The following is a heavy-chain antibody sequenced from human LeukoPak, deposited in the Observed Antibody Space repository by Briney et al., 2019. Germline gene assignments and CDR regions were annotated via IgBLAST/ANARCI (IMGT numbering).Heavy chain of an antibody. CDR2: IYSSGST. D-gene: IGHD3-9*01. V-gene: IGHV3-66*01. Sequence: PGGSLRLSWAASGFTVSSNYMSWVRQAPGKGLGWVSVIYSSGSTYYADSVKGRFNISRDISKNTPYLQMNSLRAEDTAMYYCARSGVLRYFGNSWGQGTLVTVSS. CDR3: ARSGVLRYFGNS. CDR1: GFTVSSNY. J-gene: IGHJ5*02.